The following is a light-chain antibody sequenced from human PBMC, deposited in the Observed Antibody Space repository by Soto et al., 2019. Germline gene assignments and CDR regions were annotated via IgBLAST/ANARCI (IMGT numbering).Light chain of an antibody. J-gene: IGLJ2*01. CDR3: SSYTSSSTFHVV. Sequence: QSVLTQPPSVSGSPGQSVTISCTGTSSDVGSYNRVSWYQQPPGTSPKLMIYEVSNRPSGVPDRFSGSKSGNTASLTISGLQAEDEADEYCSSYTSSSTFHVVFGGGTKLTVL. CDR2: EVS. CDR1: SSDVGSYNR. V-gene: IGLV2-18*02.